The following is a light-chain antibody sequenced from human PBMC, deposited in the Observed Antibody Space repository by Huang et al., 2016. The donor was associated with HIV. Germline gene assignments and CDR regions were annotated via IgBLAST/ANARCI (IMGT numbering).Light chain of an antibody. J-gene: IGKJ1*01. V-gene: IGKV3-20*01. CDR2: GAS. CDR1: QSVSSSY. Sequence: EIVLTQSPGTLSLSPGERATLSCRASQSVSSSYLAWYQQKPGQAPRLLFYGASSRATGIPDRFSGSCSGTDFTLTISRLEPEDFAVYYCQQYDSSPWTFGQGTKVEIK. CDR3: QQYDSSPWT.